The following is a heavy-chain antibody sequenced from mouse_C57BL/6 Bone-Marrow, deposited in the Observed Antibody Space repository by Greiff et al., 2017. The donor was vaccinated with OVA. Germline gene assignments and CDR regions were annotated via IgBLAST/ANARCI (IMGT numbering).Heavy chain of an antibody. V-gene: IGHV1-5*01. CDR2: IYPGNSDT. CDR1: GYTFTSYW. Sequence: VQLKQSGTVLARPGASVKMSCKTSGYTFTSYWMHWVKQRPGQGLEWIGAIYPGNSDTSYNQKFKGKAKLTAVTSASTAYMELSSLTNEDSAVYYCTRRSTKDLYYFDYWGQGTTLTVSS. CDR3: TRRSTKDLYYFDY. J-gene: IGHJ2*01. D-gene: IGHD5-1*01.